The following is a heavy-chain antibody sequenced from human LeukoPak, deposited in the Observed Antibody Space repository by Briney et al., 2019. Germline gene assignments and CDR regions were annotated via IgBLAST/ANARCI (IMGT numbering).Heavy chain of an antibody. CDR3: ARDNTRIAVADN. CDR1: GYTFTGYY. V-gene: IGHV1-2*06. D-gene: IGHD6-19*01. Sequence: ASVKVSCKASGYTFTGYYMHWVRQAPGQGLEWMGRINPNSGGTNYAQKFQGRVTMTRDTSISTAYMELSRLRSDDTAVYYCARDNTRIAVADNWGQGTLVTVSS. CDR2: INPNSGGT. J-gene: IGHJ4*02.